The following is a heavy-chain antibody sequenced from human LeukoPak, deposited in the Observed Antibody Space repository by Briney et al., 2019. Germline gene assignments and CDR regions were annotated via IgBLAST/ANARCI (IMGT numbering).Heavy chain of an antibody. D-gene: IGHD2-21*01. CDR3: ASWETGAYCGGDCYRSHFDY. CDR2: IIPIFGTA. Sequence: GASVKVSCKASGGTFSSYAISWVRQAPGQGLEWMGGIIPIFGTANYAQKFQGRVTITTDESTSTAYMELSSLRSEDTAVYYCASWETGAYCGGDCYRSHFDYWGQGTLVTVSS. J-gene: IGHJ4*02. CDR1: GGTFSSYA. V-gene: IGHV1-69*05.